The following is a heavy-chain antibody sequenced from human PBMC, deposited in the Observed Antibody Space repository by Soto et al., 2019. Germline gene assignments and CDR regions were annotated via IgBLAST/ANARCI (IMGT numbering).Heavy chain of an antibody. CDR3: ARDPVPLPPWPISSEFSSNYVRDAYGMDV. Sequence: GGSLRLSCAASGFTFSSYSMNWVRQAPGKGLEWVSSISSSSSYIYYADSVKGRFTISRDNAKNSLYLQMNSLRAEDTAVYYCARDPVPLPPWPISSEFSSNYVRDAYGMDVWGQGTTVTVSS. V-gene: IGHV3-21*01. J-gene: IGHJ6*02. D-gene: IGHD4-4*01. CDR2: ISSSSSYI. CDR1: GFTFSSYS.